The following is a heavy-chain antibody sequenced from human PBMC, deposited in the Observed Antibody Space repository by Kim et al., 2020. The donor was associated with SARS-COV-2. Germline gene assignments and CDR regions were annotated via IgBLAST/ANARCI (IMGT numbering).Heavy chain of an antibody. CDR1: GYTLTELS. CDR3: ATSDPYGSGADFDL. CDR2: FDPEDGET. Sequence: ASVKVSCKVSGYTLTELSMHWVRQAPGKGLEWMGGFDPEDGETIYAQKFQGRVTMTEDTSTDTAYMELSSLRSEDTAVYYCATSDPYGSGADFDLWGRGTLVTVSS. J-gene: IGHJ2*01. V-gene: IGHV1-24*01. D-gene: IGHD3-10*01.